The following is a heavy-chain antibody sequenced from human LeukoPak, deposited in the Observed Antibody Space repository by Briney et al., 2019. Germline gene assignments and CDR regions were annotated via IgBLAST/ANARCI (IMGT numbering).Heavy chain of an antibody. V-gene: IGHV3-21*01. Sequence: PGGSLRLSCAASGFTFSSYSMNWVRQAPGKGLEWVSSISTSSSYIYYADSVKGRFTISKDNAKNTVYLQMNSLRAEDTAVYYCVSFYETYWGRGTLVTVSS. CDR3: VSFYETY. CDR1: GFTFSSYS. CDR2: ISTSSSYI. D-gene: IGHD2/OR15-2a*01. J-gene: IGHJ4*02.